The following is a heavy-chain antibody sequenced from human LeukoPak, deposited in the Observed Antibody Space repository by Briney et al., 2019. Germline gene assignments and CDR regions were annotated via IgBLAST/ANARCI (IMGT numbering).Heavy chain of an antibody. Sequence: SVKVSCKASGGTFSSYAISWVRQAPGQGLEWMGGIIPIFGTANYAQKFQGRVTITTDESTSTAYMELSSLRSEDTAVYYCARDQASSHAFDIWGQGTMVTVSS. CDR3: ARDQASSHAFDI. CDR2: IIPIFGTA. D-gene: IGHD6-6*01. CDR1: GGTFSSYA. J-gene: IGHJ3*02. V-gene: IGHV1-69*05.